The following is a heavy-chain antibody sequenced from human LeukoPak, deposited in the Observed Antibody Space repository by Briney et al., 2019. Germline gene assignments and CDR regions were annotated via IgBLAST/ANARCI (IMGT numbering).Heavy chain of an antibody. J-gene: IGHJ4*02. Sequence: GGSLRLSCGAPGFSFSSHWMSWVRQAPGKGLEWVANIKEDGSEKNYVDSVKGRFTVSRDNAKNSLYLQMNSLRVGDTAVYYCARAPVGYDSSGYRHFDYWGQGTLVTVSS. CDR3: ARAPVGYDSSGYRHFDY. D-gene: IGHD3-22*01. V-gene: IGHV3-7*01. CDR2: IKEDGSEK. CDR1: GFSFSSHW.